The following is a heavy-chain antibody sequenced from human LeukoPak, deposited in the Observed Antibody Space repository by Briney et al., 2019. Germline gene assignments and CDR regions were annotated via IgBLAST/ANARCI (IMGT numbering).Heavy chain of an antibody. CDR3: ARGVSGYNHFDY. Sequence: EASVKVSCKASGYTFTSYSMHWVRQAPGQGLEWMGIINPSGGSTSYAQKFQGRVTMTRDTSTSTVYMELSSLRSEDTAVYYYARGVSGYNHFDYWGQGTQVTVSS. J-gene: IGHJ4*02. D-gene: IGHD5-24*01. CDR1: GYTFTSYS. CDR2: INPSGGST. V-gene: IGHV1-46*01.